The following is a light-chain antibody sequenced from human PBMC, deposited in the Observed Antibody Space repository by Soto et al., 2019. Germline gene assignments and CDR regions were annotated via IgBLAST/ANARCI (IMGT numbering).Light chain of an antibody. Sequence: EIVLTQSPATLSLSPGERATLSCRASQSVSTYLAWYQQRPGQAPRLLIYDASSRAPGIPARFSGSGSGTAFTLTISSLEPEDFSVYYCQQRSNWPPFTFGPGTKVDIK. CDR2: DAS. CDR1: QSVSTY. V-gene: IGKV3-11*01. CDR3: QQRSNWPPFT. J-gene: IGKJ3*01.